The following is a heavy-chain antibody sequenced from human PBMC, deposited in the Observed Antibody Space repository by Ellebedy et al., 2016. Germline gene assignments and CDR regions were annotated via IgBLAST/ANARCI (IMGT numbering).Heavy chain of an antibody. V-gene: IGHV3-23*01. J-gene: IGHJ3*01. CDR2: ISGSGGST. CDR1: GFTFSSYA. Sequence: GGSLRLSXAASGFTFSSYAMSWVCQAPGKGLEWVSAISGSGGSTYYADSVKGRFTISRDNSKNTLYLQMNSLRAEDTAVYYCVTRLNGAFDFWGQGTMVSVSS. CDR3: VTRLNGAFDF.